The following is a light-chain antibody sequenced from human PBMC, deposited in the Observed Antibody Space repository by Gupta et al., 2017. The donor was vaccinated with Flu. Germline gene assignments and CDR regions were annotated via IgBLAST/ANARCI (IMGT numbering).Light chain of an antibody. CDR2: WAS. CDR1: RNSRGRPSNAPH. Sequence: SLGVPATITCNSSRNSRGRPSNAPHLAWYQHEPGQTPKLLINWASTRESAVPDRFTGCGSGTAFTLTIVSLQPEDMAIYYCHHDSHPRPTFGQGTKVEI. CDR3: HHDSHPRPT. V-gene: IGKV4-1*01. J-gene: IGKJ1*01.